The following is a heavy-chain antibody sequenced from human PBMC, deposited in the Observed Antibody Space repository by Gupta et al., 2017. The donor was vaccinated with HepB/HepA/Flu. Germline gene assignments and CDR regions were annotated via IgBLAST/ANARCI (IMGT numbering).Heavy chain of an antibody. V-gene: IGHV1-8*01. CDR3: ARSGYSGYDVGFDY. Sequence: TVTSYDINWVRQDPGQGLEWMGWMNSNSGNTGYAQKGQCRVTMTRNTSRGTAYMELRSMRTEETAVYYCARSGYSGYDVGFDYGGQVTLVTVSS. CDR1: TVTSYD. J-gene: IGHJ4*02. CDR2: MNSNSGNT. D-gene: IGHD5-12*01.